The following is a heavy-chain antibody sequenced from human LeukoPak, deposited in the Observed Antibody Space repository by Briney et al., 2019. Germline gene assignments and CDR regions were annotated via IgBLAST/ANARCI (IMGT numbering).Heavy chain of an antibody. CDR3: ARVLYNGGHIQY. J-gene: IGHJ1*01. D-gene: IGHD2-8*01. CDR2: IYSGGST. Sequence: GGSLRLSCAASGFTVSSDYMSWVRQAPGKGLQWVSVIYSGGSTYYADSVKGRFTISRDNSKNTLYLQMNSLRAEDTAVYYCARVLYNGGHIQYWGQGTLVTVSS. V-gene: IGHV3-53*01. CDR1: GFTVSSDY.